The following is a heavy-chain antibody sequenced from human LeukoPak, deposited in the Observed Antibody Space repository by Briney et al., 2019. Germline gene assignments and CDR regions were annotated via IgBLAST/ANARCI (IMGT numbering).Heavy chain of an antibody. V-gene: IGHV3-53*01. CDR2: IYGDDIT. Sequence: GGSLRLSCAASGFTFSSYSMNWVHQAPGKGLEWVSFIYGDDITKYSDSVRGRFTISRDTSKNVLYLQMTSLRAEDTAVYYCSRDSATFRFGNWGQGTLVTVSS. CDR3: SRDSATFRFGN. J-gene: IGHJ4*02. CDR1: GFTFSSYS. D-gene: IGHD6-25*01.